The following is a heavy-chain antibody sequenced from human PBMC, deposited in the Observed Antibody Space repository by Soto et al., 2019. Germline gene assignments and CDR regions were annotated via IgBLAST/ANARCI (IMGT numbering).Heavy chain of an antibody. D-gene: IGHD6-19*01. CDR3: ARDRIAVSGGLYY. CDR2: VSYDGSDK. Sequence: QVQLVESGGGVVQPGRSLRLSCAASGFTFSSYPIHWVRQAPGKGLEWVAVVSYDGSDKYYADSVKGRFTISRDNSKNTLSLQMDSLRPEDTAVYYCARDRIAVSGGLYYWGQGTLVAVSS. J-gene: IGHJ4*02. V-gene: IGHV3-30-3*01. CDR1: GFTFSSYP.